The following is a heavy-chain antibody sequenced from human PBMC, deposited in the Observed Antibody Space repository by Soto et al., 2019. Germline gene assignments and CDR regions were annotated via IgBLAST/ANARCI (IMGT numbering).Heavy chain of an antibody. Sequence: QVQLVQSGDEVRKPGSSVKVSCKASGYIFVNYGIAWVRQAPGQGLEWMGWISPTSGNTHYASKVQGRLTMTPDTSTSTAYMDLGRLTSDDTAVYNCAMVDNYVTPTAQEVWGQGTTVTVSS. CDR2: ISPTSGNT. J-gene: IGHJ6*02. CDR3: AMVDNYVTPTAQEV. V-gene: IGHV1-18*01. CDR1: GYIFVNYG. D-gene: IGHD3-16*01.